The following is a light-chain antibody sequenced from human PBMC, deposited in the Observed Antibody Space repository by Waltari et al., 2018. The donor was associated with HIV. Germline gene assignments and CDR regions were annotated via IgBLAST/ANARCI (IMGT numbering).Light chain of an antibody. CDR1: SSAVAGYNF. CDR2: EVS. CDR3: TSYTSSGTLYV. Sequence: QSALTQPASVSGSPGQSITISCTGTSSAVAGYNFVSWYHTHPGKAPKRMIYEVSNRPSGISNRFSGSKSGNTASLTISGLQAEDEADYYCTSYTSSGTLYVFGTGTKVTVL. V-gene: IGLV2-14*01. J-gene: IGLJ1*01.